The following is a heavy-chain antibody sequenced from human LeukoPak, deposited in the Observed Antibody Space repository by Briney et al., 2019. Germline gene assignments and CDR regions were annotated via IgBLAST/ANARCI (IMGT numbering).Heavy chain of an antibody. CDR2: INHSGST. CDR1: GGSFSGYY. Sequence: SETLSLTCAVHGGSFSGYYWSWIRQPPGKGLEWIGEINHSGSTNYNPSLKSRVTISVDTSKNQFSLKLSSVTAADTAVYYCARDPYVWVPAAILHYYYGMDVWGQGATVTVSS. D-gene: IGHD2-2*02. V-gene: IGHV4-34*01. J-gene: IGHJ6*02. CDR3: ARDPYVWVPAAILHYYYGMDV.